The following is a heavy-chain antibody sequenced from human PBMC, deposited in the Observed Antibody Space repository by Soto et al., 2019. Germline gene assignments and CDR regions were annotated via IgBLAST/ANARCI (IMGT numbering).Heavy chain of an antibody. CDR3: ARDSSAVSYYYYGMDV. D-gene: IGHD6-19*01. CDR1: GGSISSGGYY. V-gene: IGHV4-31*03. J-gene: IGHJ6*02. Sequence: QVQLQESGPGLVKPSQTLSLTCTVSGGSISSGGYYWSWIRQHPGKGLEWIGYIYYSGSTYYNPSLKSRVTISVDTSKNQFSLKLSSVTAADTAVYYCARDSSAVSYYYYGMDVWGQGTTVTVSS. CDR2: IYYSGST.